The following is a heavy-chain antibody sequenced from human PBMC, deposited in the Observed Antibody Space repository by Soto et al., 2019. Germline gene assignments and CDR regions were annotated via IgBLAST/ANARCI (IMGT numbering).Heavy chain of an antibody. J-gene: IGHJ6*02. CDR1: GYTFTSYY. D-gene: IGHD3-9*01. CDR3: ARELAYYDILTGYYRRYYYYGMDV. Sequence: GASLKVSCKASGYTFTSYYMHWVRQAPGQGLEWMGIINPSGGSTSYAQKFQGRVTMTRDTSTSTVYMELSSLRSEDTAVYYCARELAYYDILTGYYRRYYYYGMDVWGQGTTVTVSS. V-gene: IGHV1-46*01. CDR2: INPSGGST.